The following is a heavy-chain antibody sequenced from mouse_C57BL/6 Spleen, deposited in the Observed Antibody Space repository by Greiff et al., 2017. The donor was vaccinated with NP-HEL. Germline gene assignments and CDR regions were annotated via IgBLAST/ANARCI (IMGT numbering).Heavy chain of an antibody. CDR3: ARWDGYYYAMDY. V-gene: IGHV1-54*01. CDR1: GYAFTNYL. D-gene: IGHD2-3*01. J-gene: IGHJ4*01. CDR2: INPGSGGT. Sequence: VQLQQSGAELVRPGTSVKVSCKASGYAFTNYLIEWVKQRPGQGLEWIGVINPGSGGTNYNEKFKGKATLTADKSSSTAYMQLSSLTSEDSAVYFCARWDGYYYAMDYWGQGTSVTVSS.